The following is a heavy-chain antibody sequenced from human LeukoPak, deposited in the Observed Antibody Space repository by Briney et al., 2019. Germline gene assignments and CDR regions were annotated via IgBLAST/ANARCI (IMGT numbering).Heavy chain of an antibody. D-gene: IGHD2/OR15-2a*01. CDR1: GFTFSSYA. J-gene: IGHJ6*02. V-gene: IGHV3-23*01. CDR2: ISGSGGST. Sequence: GGSLRLSCAASGFTFSSYAMSWVRQAPGKGLEWVSAISGSGGSTYYADSVKGRFTISRGNAKNTVYLQMNTLRVEDTAVYYCARAGGTTFFGMDVWGQGTTVTVSS. CDR3: ARAGGTTFFGMDV.